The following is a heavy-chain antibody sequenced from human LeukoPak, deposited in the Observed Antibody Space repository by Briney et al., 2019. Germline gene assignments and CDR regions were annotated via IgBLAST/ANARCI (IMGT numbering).Heavy chain of an antibody. V-gene: IGHV4-61*02. CDR1: GGSISSSSYY. Sequence: SETLSLTCTVSGGSISSSSYYWSWIRQPAGKGLEWIGRIYTSGSTNYNPSLKSRVTMSVDTSKNQFSLKLSSVTAADTAVYYCARGLLRFSYYMDVWGKGTTVTVSS. CDR3: ARGLLRFSYYMDV. D-gene: IGHD3-3*01. CDR2: IYTSGST. J-gene: IGHJ6*03.